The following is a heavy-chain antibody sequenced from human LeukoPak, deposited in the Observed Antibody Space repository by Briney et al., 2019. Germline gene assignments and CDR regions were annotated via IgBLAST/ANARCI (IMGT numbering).Heavy chain of an antibody. CDR1: GYTFTGYY. Sequence: GASVKVSCKASGYTFTGYYMHWVRQAPGQGLEWMGIINPSGGGTSYAQKFQGRVTMTRDTSTSTVYMELSSLRSEDTAVYYCARDGDSNYPDYWGQGTLVTVSS. CDR2: INPSGGGT. J-gene: IGHJ4*02. V-gene: IGHV1-46*01. CDR3: ARDGDSNYPDY. D-gene: IGHD4-11*01.